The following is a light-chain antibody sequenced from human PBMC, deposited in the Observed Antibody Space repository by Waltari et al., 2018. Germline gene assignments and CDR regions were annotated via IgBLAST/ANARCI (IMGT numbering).Light chain of an antibody. V-gene: IGKV1-39*01. CDR1: QNIGTS. CDR3: QQGSTIPIT. J-gene: IGKJ5*01. Sequence: DIQMTQSPSSLSASVGDRVTTTCRASQNIGTSLNWFQQKSGTAPNFLISATSSLESVVPPRFSVRGSGTDFTLTISSLQPEDFATYYCQQGSTIPITFGQGTRLEI. CDR2: ATS.